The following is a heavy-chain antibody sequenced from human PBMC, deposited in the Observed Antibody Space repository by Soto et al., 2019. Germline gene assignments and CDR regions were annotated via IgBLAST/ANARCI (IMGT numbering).Heavy chain of an antibody. V-gene: IGHV4-30-2*01. Sequence: NPSETLSLTCAVSGGSISSGGYSWSWIRQPPGKGLEWIGYIYHSGSTYYNPSLKSRVTISVDRSKNQFSLKLSSVTAADTAVYYCARENLWTPNWFDPWGQGTLVTVSS. CDR2: IYHSGST. J-gene: IGHJ5*02. CDR1: GGSISSGGYS. D-gene: IGHD3-10*01. CDR3: ARENLWTPNWFDP.